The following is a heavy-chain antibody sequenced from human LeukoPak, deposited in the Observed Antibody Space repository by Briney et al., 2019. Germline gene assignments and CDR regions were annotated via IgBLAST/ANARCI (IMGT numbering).Heavy chain of an antibody. CDR3: AQNLGSGNWIGNWFDP. J-gene: IGHJ5*02. Sequence: SETLSLTCTVSGGSISSSSHSWGWIRQPPGKGLEWTGTIYYTGRTYYNPSLESRLTISVDTSKNQFSLKLTSVTAADTAIYYCAQNLGSGNWIGNWFDPWGQGTLVTVSS. CDR2: IYYTGRT. CDR1: GGSISSSSHS. V-gene: IGHV4-39*01. D-gene: IGHD1-1*01.